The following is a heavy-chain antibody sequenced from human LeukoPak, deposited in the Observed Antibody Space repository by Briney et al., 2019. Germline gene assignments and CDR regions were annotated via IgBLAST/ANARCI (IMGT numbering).Heavy chain of an antibody. CDR1: GYTFTGYY. Sequence: ASVKVSCKASGYTFTGYYMHWVRQAPGQGLEWMGWINPDSGATNYAQRFQGRVTMTRDTSISTAYMELSSLRSEDTAVYYCARDVNYYGSGSYYRYWFDPWGQGTLVTVSS. CDR3: ARDVNYYGSGSYYRYWFDP. J-gene: IGHJ5*02. D-gene: IGHD3-10*01. V-gene: IGHV1-2*02. CDR2: INPDSGAT.